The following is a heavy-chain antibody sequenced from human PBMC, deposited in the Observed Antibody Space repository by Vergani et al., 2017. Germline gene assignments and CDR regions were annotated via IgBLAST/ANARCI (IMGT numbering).Heavy chain of an antibody. V-gene: IGHV1-3*01. CDR1: GYTFTSYA. J-gene: IGHJ4*02. D-gene: IGHD5-12*01. CDR3: AREEYSGYVLGL. Sequence: QVQLVQSGAEVKKPGASVKVSCKASGYTFTSYAMHWVRQAPGQRLEWMGWINAGNVNTKYSQKFQGIVTITRDTSASTAYMELSSLRSEDTAVYYCAREEYSGYVLGLWGQGTLVTVSS. CDR2: INAGNVNT.